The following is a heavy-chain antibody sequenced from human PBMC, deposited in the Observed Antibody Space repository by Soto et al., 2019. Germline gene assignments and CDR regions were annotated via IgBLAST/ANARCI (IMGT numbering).Heavy chain of an antibody. CDR1: GGSISGFY. D-gene: IGHD2-15*01. CDR2: IYYSDSLSYSGNT. J-gene: IGHJ5*02. Sequence: SETLSLTCTVSGGSISGFYWNWIRQPPGKGLEWIGYIYYSDSLSYSGNTNYNPSLKSRVTISVDTSKNQFSLKPSSLTAADTAVYYCARGAVVPAAPPYFDPWGQGTLVTVSS. CDR3: ARGAVVPAAPPYFDP. V-gene: IGHV4-59*01.